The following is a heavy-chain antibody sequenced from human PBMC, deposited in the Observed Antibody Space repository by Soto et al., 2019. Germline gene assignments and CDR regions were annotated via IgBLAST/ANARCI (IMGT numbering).Heavy chain of an antibody. Sequence: QLQLQESGPGLVKPSETLSLTCTVSGGSISGYYWSWIRQPPGKGLEWIAYIHYSGSSNSNPSLQSRVTISLDTSRNQFSLKLTSVTAADTAVYYCARHSNEYSKSPDYWGQGTLVTVSS. V-gene: IGHV4-59*08. CDR3: ARHSNEYSKSPDY. D-gene: IGHD6-6*01. CDR1: GGSISGYY. CDR2: IHYSGSS. J-gene: IGHJ4*02.